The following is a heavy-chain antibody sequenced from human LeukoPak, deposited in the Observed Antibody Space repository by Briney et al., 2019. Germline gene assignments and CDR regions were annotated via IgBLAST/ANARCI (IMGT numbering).Heavy chain of an antibody. D-gene: IGHD4-11*01. Sequence: PGGSLRLSCAASGFTFSNYAVEWVRQAPGKGLEWVALISYDGKHKYYADSMKGRFTISRDNSKNTLYLQMNSLRAEDTAVYYCAREDDDSNGIDVWGHGTTVTVSS. CDR2: ISYDGKHK. CDR1: GFTFSNYA. CDR3: AREDDDSNGIDV. J-gene: IGHJ6*02. V-gene: IGHV3-30*04.